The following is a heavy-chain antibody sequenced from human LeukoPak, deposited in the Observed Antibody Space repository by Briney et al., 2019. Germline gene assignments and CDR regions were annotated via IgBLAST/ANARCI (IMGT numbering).Heavy chain of an antibody. Sequence: GGSLRLSCAASGFTFSSYWMHWVRQAPGKGQVWVSRINSDGSSTSYADSVKGRFTISRDNAKNTLYLQMNSLRAEDTAVYYCARPVTFGGVIVKYWGQGTLVTVSS. CDR3: ARPVTFGGVIVKY. CDR1: GFTFSSYW. J-gene: IGHJ4*02. V-gene: IGHV3-74*01. CDR2: INSDGSST. D-gene: IGHD3-16*02.